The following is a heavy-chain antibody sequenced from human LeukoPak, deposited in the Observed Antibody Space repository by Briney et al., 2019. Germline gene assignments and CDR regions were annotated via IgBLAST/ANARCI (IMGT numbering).Heavy chain of an antibody. CDR2: INHSGST. CDR1: GGSFSGYY. J-gene: IGHJ6*02. V-gene: IGHV4-34*01. Sequence: PSETLSLTCAVYGGSFSGYYWSWIRQPPGKGLEWIGEINHSGSTNYSPSLKSRVTISVDTSKNQFSLKLSSVTAADTAVYYCARLTPLRGAGYGYAKGPPYGMDVWGQGTTVTVSS. D-gene: IGHD5-18*01. CDR3: ARLTPLRGAGYGYAKGPPYGMDV.